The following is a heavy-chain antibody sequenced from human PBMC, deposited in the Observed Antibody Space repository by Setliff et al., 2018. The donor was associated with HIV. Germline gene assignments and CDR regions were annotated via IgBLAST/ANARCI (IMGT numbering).Heavy chain of an antibody. CDR3: AGGAGFYGDYTFDY. CDR2: IYSTGST. V-gene: IGHV4-59*03. CDR1: GASITSHY. D-gene: IGHD4-17*01. J-gene: IGHJ4*02. Sequence: SETLSLTCTVSGASITSHYWSWIRQSPGRELEWIGYIYSTGSTNYNPSLQSRVSISMDASKNKFSLKVTSVTSADTAVYYCAGGAGFYGDYTFDYWGQGNLVTVSS.